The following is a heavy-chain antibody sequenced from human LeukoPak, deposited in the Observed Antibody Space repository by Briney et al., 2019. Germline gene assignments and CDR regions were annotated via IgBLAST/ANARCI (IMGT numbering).Heavy chain of an antibody. CDR3: ARESYYDSSGYYYDY. CDR1: GFTFSSYN. Sequence: PGGSLRLSCAASGFTFSSYNMNWVRQAPGKGLEWVSSIDSNTGSIYYADSVKGRFTLSRDNARNSLFLQMNSLRAEDTAVYYCARESYYDSSGYYYDYWGQGTLVTVSS. J-gene: IGHJ4*02. D-gene: IGHD3-22*01. CDR2: IDSNTGSI. V-gene: IGHV3-21*04.